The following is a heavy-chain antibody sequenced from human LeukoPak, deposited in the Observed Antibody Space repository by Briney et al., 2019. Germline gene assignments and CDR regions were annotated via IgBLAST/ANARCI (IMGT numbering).Heavy chain of an antibody. V-gene: IGHV4-59*01. CDR3: AREVPLARRPFYMDV. J-gene: IGHJ6*04. Sequence: SETLSLTCTVSGGSISTYYWTWIRQPPGKGLEYIGNIYSSGSTNYNPSLKSRGTISVDTSKNQFSLKVTSVTTADTAVYHCAREVPLARRPFYMDVWGKGTMVTVSS. CDR1: GGSISTYY. D-gene: IGHD1-14*01. CDR2: IYSSGST.